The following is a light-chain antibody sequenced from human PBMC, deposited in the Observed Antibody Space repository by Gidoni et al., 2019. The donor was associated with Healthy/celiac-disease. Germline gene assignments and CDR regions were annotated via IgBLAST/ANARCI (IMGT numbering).Light chain of an antibody. CDR2: WAS. CDR1: QSVLYSSNNKNY. CDR3: QQYYSTPVA. J-gene: IGKJ1*01. V-gene: IGKV4-1*01. Sequence: DIVMTQSPDSLAVSLGERATINCKSSQSVLYSSNNKNYLAWYQQKPGQPPKLLMYWASTRESGVPDRFSGSGSGTDFTLTISSLQAEDVAVYYCQQYYSTPVAFGQGTKVEIK.